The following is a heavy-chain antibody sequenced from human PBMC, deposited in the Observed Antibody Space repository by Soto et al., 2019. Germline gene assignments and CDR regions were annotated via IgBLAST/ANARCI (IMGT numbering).Heavy chain of an antibody. CDR2: IFSDDNT. V-gene: IGHV3-53*01. CDR1: GITATNGH. Sequence: GGSLRLSCAASGITATNGHMSWVRQAPGKGLEWVSVIFSDDNTYYADSVKGRFTISRDTSKSTVYLQMNSLRAEDTAVYYCARDWNGDKYFDFWDQGSLVTVSS. J-gene: IGHJ4*02. CDR3: ARDWNGDKYFDF. D-gene: IGHD4-17*01.